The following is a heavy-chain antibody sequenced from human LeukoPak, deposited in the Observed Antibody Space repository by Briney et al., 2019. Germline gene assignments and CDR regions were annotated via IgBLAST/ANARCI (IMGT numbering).Heavy chain of an antibody. CDR1: GVTLSDHH. V-gene: IGHV3-33*08. CDR2: IWYDGSNK. J-gene: IGHJ6*02. CDR3: AREQVAGTYGMDV. D-gene: IGHD6-19*01. Sequence: PGGSLRPSCAASGVTLSDHHMDWVRQAPGKGLEWVAVIWYDGSNKYYADSVKGRFTISRDNSKNTLYLQMNSLRAEDTAVYYCAREQVAGTYGMDVWGQGTTVTVSS.